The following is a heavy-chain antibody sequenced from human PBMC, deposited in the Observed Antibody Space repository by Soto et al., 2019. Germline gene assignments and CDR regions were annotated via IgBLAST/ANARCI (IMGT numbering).Heavy chain of an antibody. Sequence: PGGSLRLSXTGSGFTFGSYALSWVRQAPGKGLEWVGVIRSEANGGTTDYAASVKGRITISRDDSKGIAYMEINSLQTEDTAVYYCTRYYYESSGHYVYWGQGALVTVSS. CDR1: GFTFGSYA. CDR2: IRSEANGGTT. D-gene: IGHD3-22*01. J-gene: IGHJ4*02. CDR3: TRYYYESSGHYVY. V-gene: IGHV3-49*04.